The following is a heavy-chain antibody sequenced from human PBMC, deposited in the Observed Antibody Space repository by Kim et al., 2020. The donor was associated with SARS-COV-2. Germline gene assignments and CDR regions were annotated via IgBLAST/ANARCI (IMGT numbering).Heavy chain of an antibody. Sequence: SETPSLTCAVYGGSFSGYYWSWIRQPPGKGLEWIGEINHSGSTNYNPSLKSRVTISVDTSKNQFSLKLSSVTAADTAVYYCARADSSWYFGVYYYYGMDVWGQGTTVTVSS. CDR3: ARADSSWYFGVYYYYGMDV. V-gene: IGHV4-34*01. CDR2: INHSGST. D-gene: IGHD6-13*01. J-gene: IGHJ6*02. CDR1: GGSFSGYY.